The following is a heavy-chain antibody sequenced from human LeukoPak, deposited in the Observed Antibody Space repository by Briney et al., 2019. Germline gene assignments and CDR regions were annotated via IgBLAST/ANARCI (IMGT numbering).Heavy chain of an antibody. V-gene: IGHV3-11*01. J-gene: IGHJ4*02. CDR2: ISSSGSTI. D-gene: IGHD4-17*01. CDR1: GFTFSDYY. Sequence: PGGSLGLSCAASGFTFSDYYMSWIRQAPGKGLEWVSYISSSGSTIYYADSVKGRFTISRDNAKNSLYLQMNGLRAEDTAVYYCAREHGDYVFARKLDYWGQGTLVTVSS. CDR3: AREHGDYVFARKLDY.